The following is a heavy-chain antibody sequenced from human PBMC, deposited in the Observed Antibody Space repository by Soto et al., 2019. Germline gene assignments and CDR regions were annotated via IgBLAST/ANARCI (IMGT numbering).Heavy chain of an antibody. CDR3: ATHQNSGTIGY. Sequence: EVQLLESGGGLVQPGGSLRLSCAASGFTFSTYAMSWVRQAPGRGLEWVSLISHSGGGTYYADSVKGRFTISRDNSKNTLYLKMNRLRVEDTAVYYCATHQNSGTIGYWGQGILVTVSS. CDR1: GFTFSTYA. J-gene: IGHJ4*02. CDR2: ISHSGGGT. V-gene: IGHV3-23*01. D-gene: IGHD1-7*01.